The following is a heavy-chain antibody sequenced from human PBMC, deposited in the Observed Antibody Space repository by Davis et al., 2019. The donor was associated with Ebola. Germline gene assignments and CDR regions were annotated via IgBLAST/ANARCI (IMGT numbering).Heavy chain of an antibody. CDR1: GFTFSSYS. J-gene: IGHJ4*02. V-gene: IGHV3-48*02. D-gene: IGHD5-24*01. CDR3: ARDRRDGYNPFDY. CDR2: ISSSSSTI. Sequence: PAGSLRLSCAASGFTFSSYSMNWVRQDPGKGLEWVSYISSSSSTIYYADSVKGRFTISRDNAKNSLYLQMNSLRDEDTAVYYCARDRRDGYNPFDYWGQGTLVTVSS.